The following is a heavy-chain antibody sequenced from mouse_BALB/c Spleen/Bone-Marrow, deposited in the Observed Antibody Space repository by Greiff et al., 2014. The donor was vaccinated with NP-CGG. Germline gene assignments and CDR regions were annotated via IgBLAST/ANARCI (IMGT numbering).Heavy chain of an antibody. J-gene: IGHJ3*01. V-gene: IGHV14-3*02. Sequence: DVHLVESGAELVKPGASVKLSCTASGFNIKDTYMHWVKQRPEQGLEWIGRIDPANGNTKYDPKFQGKATITADTSSNTAYLQLSSLTSEDTAVYYCAAYYRYLAWFAYWGQGTLVTVSA. D-gene: IGHD2-14*01. CDR3: AAYYRYLAWFAY. CDR1: GFNIKDTY. CDR2: IDPANGNT.